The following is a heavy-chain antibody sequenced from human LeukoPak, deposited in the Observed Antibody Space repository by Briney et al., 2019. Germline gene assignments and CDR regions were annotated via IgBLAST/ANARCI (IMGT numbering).Heavy chain of an antibody. CDR3: ARDRTPRGYSYGYYYYYYYGMDV. V-gene: IGHV3-21*01. D-gene: IGHD5-18*01. CDR2: ISSSSSYI. CDR1: GFTFSSYA. J-gene: IGHJ6*01. Sequence: PGGSLRLSCAASGFTFSSYAMSWVRQAPGKGLEWVSSISSSSSYIYYADSVKGRFTISRDNAKNSLYLQMNSLRAEDTAVYYCARDRTPRGYSYGYYYYYYYGMDVWGQGTTVTVSS.